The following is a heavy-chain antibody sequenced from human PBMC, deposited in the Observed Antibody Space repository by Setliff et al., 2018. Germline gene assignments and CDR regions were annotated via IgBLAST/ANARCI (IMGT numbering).Heavy chain of an antibody. V-gene: IGHV1-69*10. D-gene: IGHD4-17*01. Sequence: SVKVSCKASGGTFSSYAISWVRQAPGQGLEWMGGIIPILGIANYAQKFQGRVTITTDESTSTAYMELSGLRSEDTAVYYCARLGGDYWAGYYYYYMDVWGKGTTVTVSS. CDR2: IIPILGIA. J-gene: IGHJ6*03. CDR3: ARLGGDYWAGYYYYYMDV. CDR1: GGTFSSYA.